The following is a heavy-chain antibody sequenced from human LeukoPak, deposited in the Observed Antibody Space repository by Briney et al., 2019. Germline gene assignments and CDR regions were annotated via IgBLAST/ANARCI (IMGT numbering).Heavy chain of an antibody. V-gene: IGHV3-74*01. Sequence: PGGSLRLSCAASGFTFSSYWMHWVRQAPRKGLVWVSRINSDGSNTDYADSVKGRITISRDNAKNTLFLQMNSLRDEDTAVYYCARGQYGGYDSIGDYWGQGTLVTVSS. CDR1: GFTFSSYW. CDR3: ARGQYGGYDSIGDY. D-gene: IGHD5-12*01. CDR2: INSDGSNT. J-gene: IGHJ4*02.